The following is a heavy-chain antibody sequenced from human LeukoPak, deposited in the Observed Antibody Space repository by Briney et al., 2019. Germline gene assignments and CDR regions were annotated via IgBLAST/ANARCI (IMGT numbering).Heavy chain of an antibody. Sequence: ASVKISCKASGDTFTGYYTHWVRHALGQGLEWMGWINPNSGGTNYAQKSQGRVTLPRDTSISTAYMELSRLRSDATAVYYCARSLGLSDADLDSWGQGTLVTVSS. D-gene: IGHD3-16*01. CDR1: GDTFTGYY. CDR2: INPNSGGT. V-gene: IGHV1-2*02. J-gene: IGHJ4*02. CDR3: ARSLGLSDADLDS.